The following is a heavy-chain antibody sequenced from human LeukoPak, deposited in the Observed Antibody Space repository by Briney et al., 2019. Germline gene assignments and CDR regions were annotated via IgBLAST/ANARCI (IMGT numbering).Heavy chain of an antibody. CDR2: IDYSWST. D-gene: IGHD1-26*01. Sequence: SETLSLTCTVSGGTISRNYWSWIRQPPGKGLEWIAYIDYSWSTNYNPSLKSRLTISVDASKNQFSLKLSSVTAADTAVYYCARDRRRELLHAFDIWGQGTMVTVS. CDR1: GGTISRNY. CDR3: ARDRRRELLHAFDI. V-gene: IGHV4-59*01. J-gene: IGHJ3*02.